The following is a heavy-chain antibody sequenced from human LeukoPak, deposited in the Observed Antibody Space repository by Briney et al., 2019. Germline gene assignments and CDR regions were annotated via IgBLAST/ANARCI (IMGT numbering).Heavy chain of an antibody. CDR2: INHNGNT. CDR1: GGSFSDYY. V-gene: IGHV4-34*01. CDR3: TRDTTLDY. D-gene: IGHD1-1*01. Sequence: KPSETLSLTCAAYGGSFSDYYWSWIRQPPGKGLEWIGEINHNGNTNYNASLESRVTISVDTSKNQFSLRLNSVTAADTAVYYCTRDTTLDYWGQGTLVTVSS. J-gene: IGHJ4*02.